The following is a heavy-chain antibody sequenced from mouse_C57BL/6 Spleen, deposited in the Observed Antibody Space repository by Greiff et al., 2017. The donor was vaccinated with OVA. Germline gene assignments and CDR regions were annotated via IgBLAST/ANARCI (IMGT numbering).Heavy chain of an antibody. CDR1: GYTFTDYN. J-gene: IGHJ2*01. CDR3: ASPHYYGSSPFDY. CDR2: INPNNGGT. Sequence: SGPELVKPGASVKMSCKASGYTFTDYNMHWVKQSHGKSLEWIGYINPNNGGTSYNQKFKGKATLTVNKSSSTAYMELRSLTSEDSAVYYCASPHYYGSSPFDYWGQGTTLTVSS. V-gene: IGHV1-22*01. D-gene: IGHD1-1*01.